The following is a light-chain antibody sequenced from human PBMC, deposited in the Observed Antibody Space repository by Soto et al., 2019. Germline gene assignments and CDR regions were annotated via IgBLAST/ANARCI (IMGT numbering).Light chain of an antibody. V-gene: IGLV1-40*01. Sequence: QSVLTQPPSVSGAPGQRVTISCTGSSSNIGAGYDVHWYQQLPGAAPKLLIYANKKRPAGVPDRFSASKSGTSASLAITGLQAEDEADYYCQSYDSSPSGYVFGTGTKVTVL. CDR1: SSNIGAGYD. CDR3: QSYDSSPSGYV. CDR2: ANK. J-gene: IGLJ1*01.